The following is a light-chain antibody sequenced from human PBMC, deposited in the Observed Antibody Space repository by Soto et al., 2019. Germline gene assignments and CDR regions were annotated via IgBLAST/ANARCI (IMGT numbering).Light chain of an antibody. Sequence: DIHMTQSPSTLSASVGDRVTITCRASQSISIWLAWYQQKPGKAPNLLIYKTSSLETGVPSRFSGSGSGTEFTLTISRLQPDEFATYYCQHWNDYSWTFGQGTKVEVK. CDR1: QSISIW. V-gene: IGKV1-5*03. CDR3: QHWNDYSWT. J-gene: IGKJ1*01. CDR2: KTS.